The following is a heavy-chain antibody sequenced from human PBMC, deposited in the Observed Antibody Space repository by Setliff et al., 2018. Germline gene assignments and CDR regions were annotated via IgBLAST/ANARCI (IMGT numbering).Heavy chain of an antibody. Sequence: PWETLSLTCTVSGYSISSGYIWGWIRQPPGKGLEWVGNIGHTGSINYNPSLKSRLTISRDTSKNQVSLKLNSVTAADTAVYYCARDLGHGGDSDYWGRGILVTVSS. D-gene: IGHD2-21*02. J-gene: IGHJ4*02. CDR2: IGHTGSI. CDR1: GYSISSGYI. V-gene: IGHV4-38-2*02. CDR3: ARDLGHGGDSDY.